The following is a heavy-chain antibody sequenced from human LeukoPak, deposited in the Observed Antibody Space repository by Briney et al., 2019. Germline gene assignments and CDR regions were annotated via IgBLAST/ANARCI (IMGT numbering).Heavy chain of an antibody. J-gene: IGHJ4*01. Sequence: HPGGSLRLSCTTSGFTFGDYAIIWFRQAPGKGLQWLGFIRSKTSGGTTEYAASVKGRFTISRDDSKSIAYLQINSLKTEDTAVYYCSRDLRMGATKLDYWGHGSLVTVSS. CDR2: IRSKTSGGTT. D-gene: IGHD1-26*01. CDR3: SRDLRMGATKLDY. CDR1: GFTFGDYA. V-gene: IGHV3-49*03.